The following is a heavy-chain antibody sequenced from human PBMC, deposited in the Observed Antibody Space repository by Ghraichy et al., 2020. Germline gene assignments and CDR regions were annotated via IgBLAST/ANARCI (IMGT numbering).Heavy chain of an antibody. CDR1: GGSFSGYY. V-gene: IGHV4-34*01. CDR3: ARGRRFLECDFDY. J-gene: IGHJ4*02. CDR2: INHSGST. Sequence: SETLSLTCAVYGGSFSGYYWSWIRQPPGKGLEWIGEINHSGSTNYNPSLKSRVTISVDTSKNQFSLKLSSVTAADTAVYYCARGRRFLECDFDYWGQGTLVTVSS. D-gene: IGHD3-3*01.